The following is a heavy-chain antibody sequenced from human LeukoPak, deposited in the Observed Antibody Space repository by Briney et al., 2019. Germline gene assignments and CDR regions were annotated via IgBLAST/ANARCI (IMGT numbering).Heavy chain of an antibody. D-gene: IGHD1-7*01. Sequence: GGSLRLSCAASGFTFSSYAMSWVRQAPGKGLEWVSAISGSGGSTYYADSVKGRFTISRDNSKNTLYLQMNSLRAEDTAAYYCAKDESWITGTTGFDYWGQGTLVTVSS. J-gene: IGHJ4*02. CDR3: AKDESWITGTTGFDY. V-gene: IGHV3-23*01. CDR2: ISGSGGST. CDR1: GFTFSSYA.